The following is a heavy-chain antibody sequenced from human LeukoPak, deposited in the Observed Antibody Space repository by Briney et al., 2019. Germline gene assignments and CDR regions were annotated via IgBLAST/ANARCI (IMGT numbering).Heavy chain of an antibody. CDR3: ATYTHWVAGDV. CDR2: ISSSGSTI. D-gene: IGHD3-16*01. Sequence: HPGGSLRLSCAASGFTFSSYEMNWVRQAPGKGLEWVSYISSSGSTIYYADSVKGRFTISRDNARNSLYLQMGSLRAEDTAVYYCATYTHWVAGDVWGQGTTVTVSS. V-gene: IGHV3-48*03. CDR1: GFTFSSYE. J-gene: IGHJ6*02.